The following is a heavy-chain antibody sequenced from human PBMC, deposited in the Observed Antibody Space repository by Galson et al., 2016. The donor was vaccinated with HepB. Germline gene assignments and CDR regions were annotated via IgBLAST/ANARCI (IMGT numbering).Heavy chain of an antibody. CDR3: AKGRWDFDS. CDR1: GFTFSRNS. D-gene: IGHD5-24*01. J-gene: IGHJ4*02. V-gene: IGHV3-48*01. Sequence: SLRLSCAASGFTFSRNSMNWVRQAPGKGLEWVSYINSRSSSIYYADSVKGRVTISRDNSKNTLYLQMHSLRGEDTAVYYCAKGRWDFDSWGQGTLVTVSS. CDR2: INSRSSSI.